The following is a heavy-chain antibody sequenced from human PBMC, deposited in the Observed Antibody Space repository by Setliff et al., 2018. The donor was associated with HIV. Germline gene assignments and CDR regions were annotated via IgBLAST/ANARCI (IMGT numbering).Heavy chain of an antibody. Sequence: GGSLRLSCAASGFTFDDYAMNWVRQAPGKGLEWVSLISWDGGSTYYTDSVKGRFTISRDNSNNSLYLQMHSLKTEDTALYYCAKAGSNYFDYWGQGTLVTVSS. CDR1: GFTFDDYA. J-gene: IGHJ4*02. V-gene: IGHV3-43D*04. CDR3: AKAGSNYFDY. CDR2: ISWDGGST. D-gene: IGHD3-10*01.